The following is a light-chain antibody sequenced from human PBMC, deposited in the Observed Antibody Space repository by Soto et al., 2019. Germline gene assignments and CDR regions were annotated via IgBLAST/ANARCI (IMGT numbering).Light chain of an antibody. CDR1: SSDIGGYNY. CDR2: DVS. CDR3: SSYTSSSTLGV. J-gene: IGLJ3*02. Sequence: QSALTRPASVSGSPGQSITISCTGTSSDIGGYNYVSWYQQHPGKAPKLMIYDVSARPSGVSNRFSGSKSGNTASLTISGLQAEDEADYYCSSYTSSSTLGVFGGGTKLTVL. V-gene: IGLV2-14*03.